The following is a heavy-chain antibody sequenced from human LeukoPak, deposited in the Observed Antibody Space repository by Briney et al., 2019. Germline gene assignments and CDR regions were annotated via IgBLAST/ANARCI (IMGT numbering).Heavy chain of an antibody. CDR3: ASGGRGEVTNDY. Sequence: SETLSLTCTVSGGSISSSSYYWGWIRQPPGKGLEWIGSIYYSGSTYYNPSLKSRVTISVDTSKNQFSLKLSSVTAADTAVYYCASGGRGEVTNDYWGQGTLVTVSS. D-gene: IGHD3-16*01. CDR2: IYYSGST. J-gene: IGHJ4*02. CDR1: GGSISSSSYY. V-gene: IGHV4-39*01.